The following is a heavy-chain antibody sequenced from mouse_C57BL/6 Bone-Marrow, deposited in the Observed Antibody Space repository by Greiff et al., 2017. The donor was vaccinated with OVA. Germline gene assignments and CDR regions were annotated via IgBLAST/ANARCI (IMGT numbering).Heavy chain of an antibody. CDR2: IYPGSGST. D-gene: IGHD1-1*01. V-gene: IGHV1-55*01. J-gene: IGHJ1*03. CDR3: ARALVSYYGSSYVYWYFDV. Sequence: QVQLQQPGAELVKPGASVKMSCKASGYTFTSYWITWVKQRPGQGLEWIGDIYPGSGSTNYNEKFKSKATLTVDTSSSTAYMQLSSLTSEDSAVYYCARALVSYYGSSYVYWYFDVWGTGTTVTVSS. CDR1: GYTFTSYW.